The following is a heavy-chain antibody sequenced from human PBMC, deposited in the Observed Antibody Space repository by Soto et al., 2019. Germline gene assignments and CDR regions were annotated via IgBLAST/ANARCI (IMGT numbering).Heavy chain of an antibody. Sequence: SETLSLTCTVSGGSLSSSRYYWGWIRQPPGKGLEWIGGIYYSGYTYYNPSLKSRVTISVDTSKNQFSLKLSSVTAADTAVYYCARRLYYDSSGFEGGGMDVWGQGTTVT. CDR3: ARRLYYDSSGFEGGGMDV. CDR2: IYYSGYT. D-gene: IGHD3-22*01. J-gene: IGHJ6*02. V-gene: IGHV4-39*01. CDR1: GGSLSSSRYY.